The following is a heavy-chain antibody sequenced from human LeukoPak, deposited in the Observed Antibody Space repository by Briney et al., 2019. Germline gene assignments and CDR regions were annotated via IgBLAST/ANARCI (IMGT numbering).Heavy chain of an antibody. CDR1: GESFSGHY. CDR3: ARGDGAAAGKGLDY. J-gene: IGHJ4*02. Sequence: SETLSLTCAVYGESFSGHYWNWIRQPPGKGLEWIGEINHSGSTNYNPSLKSRVTISVDTSKNQFSLKLSSVTAADTAVYYCARGDGAAAGKGLDYWGQGTLVTVSS. V-gene: IGHV4-34*01. CDR2: INHSGST. D-gene: IGHD6-13*01.